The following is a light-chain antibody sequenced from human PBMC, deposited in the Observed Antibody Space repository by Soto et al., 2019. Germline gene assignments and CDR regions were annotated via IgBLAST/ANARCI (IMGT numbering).Light chain of an antibody. Sequence: IQLTQSPSSLSASVGYRVTITCRASQDISSYLAWYQQKPGKAPNLLIYAASTLQSGVPSRFSASGVGTDFTLTISSLQAEDFATYYCQQYHIYSGTFGQGTTVDIK. J-gene: IGKJ1*01. CDR3: QQYHIYSGT. CDR2: AAS. CDR1: QDISSY. V-gene: IGKV1-9*01.